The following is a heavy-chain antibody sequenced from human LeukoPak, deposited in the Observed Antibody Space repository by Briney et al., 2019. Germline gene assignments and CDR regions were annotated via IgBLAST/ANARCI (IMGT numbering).Heavy chain of an antibody. V-gene: IGHV4-30-2*05. CDR2: IYHSGSI. CDR3: ARDFRGGTGGLDY. D-gene: IGHD3/OR15-3a*01. Sequence: SETLSLTCTVSGGSISSGDYYWSWIRQPPEKGLEWIGYIYHSGSIYYNPSLKNRVTISVDTSKNQFSLKLSSVTAADTAVYYCARDFRGGTGGLDYWGQGTLVAVSS. CDR1: GGSISSGDYY. J-gene: IGHJ4*02.